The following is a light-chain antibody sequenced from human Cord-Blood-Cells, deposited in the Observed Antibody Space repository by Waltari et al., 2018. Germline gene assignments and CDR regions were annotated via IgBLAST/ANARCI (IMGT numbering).Light chain of an antibody. CDR1: QSVLYSPNNKNY. J-gene: IGKJ2*01. Sequence: DIVMTQSPDSLAVSLGERATLNCQSSQSVLYSPNNKNYLAWYQQKPGQPPKLLIYWASTRESGVPDRFSGSGSGTDFTLTISSLQAEDVAVYYCQQYYSTPYTFGQGTKLEIK. CDR2: WAS. V-gene: IGKV4-1*01. CDR3: QQYYSTPYT.